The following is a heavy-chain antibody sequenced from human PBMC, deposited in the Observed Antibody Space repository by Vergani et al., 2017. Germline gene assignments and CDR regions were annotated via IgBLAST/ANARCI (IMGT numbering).Heavy chain of an antibody. Sequence: EVQLVESGGGLVQPGGSLRLSCAASGFTFSSYSMNWVRQAPGKGLEWVSYISSSSSTIYYADSVKGRFTISRDNAKNTLYLQMNSLRAEDTAVYYCARTSSGWYNWFDPWGQGTLVTVSS. J-gene: IGHJ5*02. D-gene: IGHD6-19*01. V-gene: IGHV3-48*01. CDR2: ISSSSSTI. CDR1: GFTFSSYS. CDR3: ARTSSGWYNWFDP.